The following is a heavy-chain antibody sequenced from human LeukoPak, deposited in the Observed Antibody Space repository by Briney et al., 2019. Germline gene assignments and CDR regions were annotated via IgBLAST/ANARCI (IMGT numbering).Heavy chain of an antibody. CDR1: GYTFTSYY. CDR2: INPSGGST. D-gene: IGHD2-2*01. V-gene: IGHV1-46*01. CDR3: ARGPLGYCSSTSCYGEWFDP. Sequence: ASVKVSCKASGYTFTSYYMHWVRQAPGQGLEWMGLINPSGGSTSYAQKFQGSVTMTRDTSTSTVYMELSSLRSEDTAVYYCARGPLGYCSSTSCYGEWFDPWGQGTLVTVSS. J-gene: IGHJ5*02.